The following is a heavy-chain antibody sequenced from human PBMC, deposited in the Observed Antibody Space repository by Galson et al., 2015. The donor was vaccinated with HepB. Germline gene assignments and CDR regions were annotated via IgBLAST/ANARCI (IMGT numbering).Heavy chain of an antibody. D-gene: IGHD6-19*01. V-gene: IGHV1-58*01. J-gene: IGHJ6*02. Sequence: SVKVSCKASGLTFINSAVQWVRQARGQRLEWIGWIVVGSGNTNYAQKFPERVTITRDMSTSTAYMELSSLRSEDTAVYYCAADAPYRNGWAYNYSFAMDVWGQGTTVTVSS. CDR1: GLTFINSA. CDR3: AADAPYRNGWAYNYSFAMDV. CDR2: IVVGSGNT.